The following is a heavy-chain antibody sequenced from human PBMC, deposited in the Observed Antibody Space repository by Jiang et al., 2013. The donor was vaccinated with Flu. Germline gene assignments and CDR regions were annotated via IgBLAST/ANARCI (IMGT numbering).Heavy chain of an antibody. V-gene: IGHV2-5*02. Sequence: KPTQTLTLTCTFSGFSLSTSGVGVGWIRQPPGKALEWLALIYWDDDKRYSPSLKSRLTITKDTSKNQVVLTMTNMDPVDTATYYCAHTVMYDTGAGFDYWGQGTLVTVSS. CDR2: IYWDDDK. CDR3: AHTVMYDTGAGFDY. D-gene: IGHD2-8*01. J-gene: IGHJ4*02. CDR1: GFSLSTSGVG.